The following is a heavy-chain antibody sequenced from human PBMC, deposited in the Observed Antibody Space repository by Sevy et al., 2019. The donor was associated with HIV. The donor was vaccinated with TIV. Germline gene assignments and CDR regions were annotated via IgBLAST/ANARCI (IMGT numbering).Heavy chain of an antibody. CDR1: GGIFSSYA. J-gene: IGHJ4*02. CDR2: IIPSFGTA. D-gene: IGHD5-18*01. V-gene: IGHV1-69*13. CDR3: ARGVGGYSYGHQTFDY. Sequence: ASVKVSCKASGGIFSSYAISWVRQAPGQGLEWMGGIIPSFGTANYAQKFQGRVTITADESTSTAYMELSSLRSEDTAVYYCARGVGGYSYGHQTFDYWGQGTLVTVSS.